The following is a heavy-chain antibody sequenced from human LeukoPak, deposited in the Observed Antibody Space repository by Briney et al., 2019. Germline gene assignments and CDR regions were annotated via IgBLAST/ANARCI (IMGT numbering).Heavy chain of an antibody. CDR3: ARGLGEVDYYDSSGYWFDP. CDR1: GGTFSSYA. Sequence: EASVKVSCKASGGTFSSYAISWVRQAPGQGLEWMGGIIPIFGTANYAQKFQGRVTITADESTSTAYMELSSLRSEDTAVYYCARGLGEVDYYDSSGYWFDPWGQGTLVTVSS. J-gene: IGHJ5*02. CDR2: IIPIFGTA. D-gene: IGHD3-22*01. V-gene: IGHV1-69*13.